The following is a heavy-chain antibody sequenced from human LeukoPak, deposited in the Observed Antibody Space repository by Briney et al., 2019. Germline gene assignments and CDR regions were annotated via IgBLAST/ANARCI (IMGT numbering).Heavy chain of an antibody. Sequence: GGSLRLSCASSGFTFSDYYMSWIRQAPGKGLEWVSYISSSGSTIYYADSAKGRFTISRDNAKNSLYLQMNSLRAEDTAVYYCARDESEYAVAATSFDCWGQGTLVTVSS. D-gene: IGHD6-19*01. J-gene: IGHJ4*02. CDR3: ARDESEYAVAATSFDC. CDR1: GFTFSDYY. V-gene: IGHV3-11*01. CDR2: ISSSGSTI.